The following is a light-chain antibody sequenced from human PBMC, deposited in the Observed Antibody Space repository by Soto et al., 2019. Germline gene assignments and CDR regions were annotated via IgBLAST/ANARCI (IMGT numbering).Light chain of an antibody. V-gene: IGKV4-1*01. CDR2: WAS. CDR3: QQYYRTPIT. Sequence: DIVMTQYPDSLSVSLGERATINCRSSQTVLHSSNNKNYLAWYQQKPGQPPKLLIYWASTWESGVPDRFSGSGSGTDFTLTISSLQAEDVAVYSCQQYYRTPITFGGGTKVEIE. CDR1: QTVLHSSNNKNY. J-gene: IGKJ4*01.